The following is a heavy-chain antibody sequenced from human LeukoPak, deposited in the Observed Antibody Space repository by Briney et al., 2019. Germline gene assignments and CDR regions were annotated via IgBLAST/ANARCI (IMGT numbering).Heavy chain of an antibody. CDR3: ASNYGYVWGSYRYGDY. CDR2: IYYSGST. V-gene: IGHV4-39*07. CDR1: GGSISSSSYY. D-gene: IGHD3-16*02. J-gene: IGHJ4*02. Sequence: PSETLSLTCTVSGGSISSSSYYWGWIRQPPGKGLEWIGSIYYSGSTYYNPSLKSRVTISVDTSKNQFSLKLSSVTAADTAVYYCASNYGYVWGSYRYGDYWGQGTLVTVSS.